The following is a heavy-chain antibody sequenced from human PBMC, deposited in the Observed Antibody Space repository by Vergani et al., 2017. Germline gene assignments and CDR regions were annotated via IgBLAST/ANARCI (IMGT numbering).Heavy chain of an antibody. CDR3: AKDRPGRGAVAGNSDY. CDR2: ISAYNGNT. D-gene: IGHD6-19*01. CDR1: GYTFTSYG. J-gene: IGHJ4*02. V-gene: IGHV1-18*01. Sequence: QVQLVQSGAEVKKPGASVKVSCKASGYTFTSYGISWVRQAPGQGLEWMGWISAYNGNTNYAQKLQGRVTMTTDTSTSTAYMELRSLRSDDTAVYYCAKDRPGRGAVAGNSDYWGQGTLVTVSS.